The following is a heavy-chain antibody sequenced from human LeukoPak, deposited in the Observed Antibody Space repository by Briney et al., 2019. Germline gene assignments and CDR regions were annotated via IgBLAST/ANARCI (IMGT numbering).Heavy chain of an antibody. V-gene: IGHV1-2*02. D-gene: IGHD3-10*01. CDR2: INPNSGGT. Sequence: ASVKVSCKASGYTFTGYYTHWVRQAPGQGLEWMGWINPNSGGTNYAQKFQGRVTMTRDTSISTAYMELSRLRSDDTAVYYCARDQRGSGGLDYWGQGALVTVSS. CDR3: ARDQRGSGGLDY. J-gene: IGHJ4*02. CDR1: GYTFTGYY.